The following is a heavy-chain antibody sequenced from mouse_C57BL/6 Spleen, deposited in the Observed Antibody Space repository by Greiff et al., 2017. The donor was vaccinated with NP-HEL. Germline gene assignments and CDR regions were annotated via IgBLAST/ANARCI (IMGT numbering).Heavy chain of an antibody. Sequence: QVHVKQSGPGLVQPSQSLSITCTVSGFSLTSYGVHWVRQSPGKGLEWLGVIWSGGSTDYNAAFISRLSISKDNSKSQVFFKMNSLQADDTAIYYCARALYYYGSSYAMDYWGQGTSVTVSS. V-gene: IGHV2-2*01. CDR1: GFSLTSYG. J-gene: IGHJ4*01. D-gene: IGHD1-1*01. CDR2: IWSGGST. CDR3: ARALYYYGSSYAMDY.